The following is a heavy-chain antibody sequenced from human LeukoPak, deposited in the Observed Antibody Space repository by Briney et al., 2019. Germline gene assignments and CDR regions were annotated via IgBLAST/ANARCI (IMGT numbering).Heavy chain of an antibody. Sequence: PGGSLRLSCAASGFTFSSYAMSWVRQAPGKGLEWVSAISGSGGSTHYADSVKGRFTISRDNSKNTLYLQMNSLRAEDTAVYYCAKASSYSKVRKFDYWGQGTLVTVSS. CDR1: GFTFSSYA. CDR3: AKASSYSKVRKFDY. D-gene: IGHD1-26*01. CDR2: ISGSGGST. V-gene: IGHV3-23*01. J-gene: IGHJ4*02.